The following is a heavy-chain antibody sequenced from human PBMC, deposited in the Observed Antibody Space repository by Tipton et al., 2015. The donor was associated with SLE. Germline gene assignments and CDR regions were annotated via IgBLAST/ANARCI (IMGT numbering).Heavy chain of an antibody. J-gene: IGHJ4*02. CDR3: ARFWSGYSYYFDY. D-gene: IGHD3-3*01. CDR2: IYHSGST. CDR1: GYSISSSYY. Sequence: GLVKPSETLSLTCAVSGYSISSSYYWGWIRQPPGKGLEWIGTIYHSGSTYYNPSLKSRVTISVDTSKNQFSLKLSSVTAADTAVYYCARFWSGYSYYFDYWGQGTLVTVSS. V-gene: IGHV4-38-2*01.